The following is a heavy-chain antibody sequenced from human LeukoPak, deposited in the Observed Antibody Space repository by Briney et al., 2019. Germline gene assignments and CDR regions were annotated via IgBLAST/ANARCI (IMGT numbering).Heavy chain of an antibody. Sequence: SETLSLTCTVSGGSISSYYWSWTRQPPGKGLEWIGYIYYSGSTNYNPSLKGRVTISVDTSKNQFSLKLSSVTAADTAVYYCARAAEQWLVRYFDYWGQGTLVTVSS. D-gene: IGHD6-19*01. CDR3: ARAAEQWLVRYFDY. CDR1: GGSISSYY. V-gene: IGHV4-59*01. CDR2: IYYSGST. J-gene: IGHJ4*02.